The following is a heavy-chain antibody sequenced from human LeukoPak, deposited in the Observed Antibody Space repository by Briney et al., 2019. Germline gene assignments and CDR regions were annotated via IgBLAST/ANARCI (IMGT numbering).Heavy chain of an antibody. CDR2: IFTSGST. V-gene: IGHV4-4*09. CDR3: ARRRYSSGSYYFDY. D-gene: IGHD3-22*01. Sequence: PSETLSLTCTVSGGSVGSYYWNWIRQPPGKGLEWIGYIFTSGSTSYNPSLKSRVTISLDTSKNQFSLNLTSVTAADTAVYYCARRRYSSGSYYFDYWGQGTLVTVSS. J-gene: IGHJ4*02. CDR1: GGSVGSYY.